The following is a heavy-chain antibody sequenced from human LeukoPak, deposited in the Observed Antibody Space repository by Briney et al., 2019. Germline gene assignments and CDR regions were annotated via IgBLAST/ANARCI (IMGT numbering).Heavy chain of an antibody. CDR1: GGSISSGGYY. CDR2: IYYSGST. Sequence: SQTLSLTCTVSGGSISSGGYYWSWIRQHPGTGLEWIGSIYYSGSTYYNPSLKGRVTISLVTSKNQFSLKLSSVTAADTAIYYCASGDNDPLFDYWGQGTLVTVS. D-gene: IGHD1-1*01. J-gene: IGHJ4*02. V-gene: IGHV4-31*03. CDR3: ASGDNDPLFDY.